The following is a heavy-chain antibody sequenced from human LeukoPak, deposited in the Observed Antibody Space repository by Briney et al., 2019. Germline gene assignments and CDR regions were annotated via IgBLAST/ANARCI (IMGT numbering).Heavy chain of an antibody. J-gene: IGHJ4*02. CDR1: GYTFTSSD. V-gene: IGHV1-8*01. Sequence: ASVKVSCKASGYTFTSSDINWVRQATGQGLECMGWMNPNTDKTGYARNFQGRVTMTKNISISTAYMEVSSLTYEDTAIYYCARGRPGLASAGIYDFWGQGTLITVSS. D-gene: IGHD6-13*01. CDR3: ARGRPGLASAGIYDF. CDR2: MNPNTDKT.